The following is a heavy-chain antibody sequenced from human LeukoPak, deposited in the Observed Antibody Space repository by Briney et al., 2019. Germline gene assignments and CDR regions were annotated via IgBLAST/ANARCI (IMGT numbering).Heavy chain of an antibody. V-gene: IGHV1-46*01. D-gene: IGHD3-22*01. Sequence: ASVKVSCKASGYTFTSYYMHWVRQAPGQGLEWMGIINPSGGSTSYAQKFQGRVTMTRDTSTSTVYMELSSLRSEDTAVYYCAREYRINYYDSSAFDPWGQGTLVTVSS. CDR2: INPSGGST. J-gene: IGHJ5*02. CDR1: GYTFTSYY. CDR3: AREYRINYYDSSAFDP.